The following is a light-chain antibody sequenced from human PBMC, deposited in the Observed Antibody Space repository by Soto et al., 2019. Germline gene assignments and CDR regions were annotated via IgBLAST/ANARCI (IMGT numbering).Light chain of an antibody. V-gene: IGLV2-14*03. J-gene: IGLJ2*01. CDR1: SSDIGGYNY. CDR3: GSYASSNNVL. Sequence: QSALTQPASVSGSPGQSITISCTGTSSDIGGYNYVSWYQQHPGTAPKLMIYDVSDRPSGVSNRFSGSKSGNTASLTTSGLKAEDDADYYCGSYASSNNVLFGGGTKLTVL. CDR2: DVS.